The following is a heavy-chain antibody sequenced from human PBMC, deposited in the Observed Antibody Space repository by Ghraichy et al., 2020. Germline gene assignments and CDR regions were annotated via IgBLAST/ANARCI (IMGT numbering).Heavy chain of an antibody. Sequence: GGSLRLSCAASGFTFNSYAMSWVRQAPGQGLECVSVISDNGGATSYAASVKGRFTISRDNSKTTLYLKMNSLRAEDTAVYYCAKNIPRRTFFQHWGQGTLVTVSS. CDR1: GFTFNSYA. CDR2: ISDNGGAT. J-gene: IGHJ1*01. V-gene: IGHV3-23*01. CDR3: AKNIPRRTFFQH. D-gene: IGHD2-21*01.